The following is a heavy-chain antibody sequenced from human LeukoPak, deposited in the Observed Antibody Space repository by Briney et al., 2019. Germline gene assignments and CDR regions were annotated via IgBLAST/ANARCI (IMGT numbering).Heavy chain of an antibody. CDR1: GFTFSDYY. Sequence: PGGSLRLSCAASGFTFSDYYMSWIRQAPGKGLEWVAVIWYDGSQKYYADSVKGRFTISRDNSKNMLYLHMNSLRAEDTAVYFCARDRGDYNHNFDYWGQGTLVTVSS. D-gene: IGHD4-17*01. J-gene: IGHJ4*02. CDR2: IWYDGSQK. V-gene: IGHV3-33*08. CDR3: ARDRGDYNHNFDY.